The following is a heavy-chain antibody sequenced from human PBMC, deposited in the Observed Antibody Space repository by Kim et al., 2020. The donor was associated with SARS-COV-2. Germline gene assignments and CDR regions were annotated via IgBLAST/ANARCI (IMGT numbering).Heavy chain of an antibody. CDR3: TTEGYYCEALDS. J-gene: IGHJ4*02. Sequence: TDYAAPVKGRFTISRDDSKDMLHLQMNSLKGEDAVVYYCTTEGYYCEALDSWGQGTLVTVSS. CDR2: T. D-gene: IGHD3-22*01. V-gene: IGHV3-15*01.